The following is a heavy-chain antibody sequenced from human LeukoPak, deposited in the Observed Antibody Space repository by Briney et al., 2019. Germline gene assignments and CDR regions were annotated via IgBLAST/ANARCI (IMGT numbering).Heavy chain of an antibody. V-gene: IGHV7-4-1*02. CDR1: GYTFTSYA. D-gene: IGHD3-10*01. Sequence: ASVKVSCKASGYTFTSYAMNWVRQAPGQGLEYMGWINTNTGNPTYAQGFTGRFVFSLDTSVSTAFLQISSLKAEDTAMYYCAPMGAHFDYWGQGTLVTVSS. CDR2: INTNTGNP. CDR3: APMGAHFDY. J-gene: IGHJ4*02.